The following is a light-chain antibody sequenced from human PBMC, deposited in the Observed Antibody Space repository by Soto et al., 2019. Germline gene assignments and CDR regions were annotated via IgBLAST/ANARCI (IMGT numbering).Light chain of an antibody. Sequence: QSVLTQPASVSGSPGQSITISCTGTSSDVGGYNYVSWYQHHPGKAPKLMIYEVSNRPSGVSNRFSGSKSGNTASLTISGLQAEDEADYYCSSYTGTTGVMFGGGTKVTVL. J-gene: IGLJ3*02. CDR1: SSDVGGYNY. V-gene: IGLV2-14*01. CDR2: EVS. CDR3: SSYTGTTGVM.